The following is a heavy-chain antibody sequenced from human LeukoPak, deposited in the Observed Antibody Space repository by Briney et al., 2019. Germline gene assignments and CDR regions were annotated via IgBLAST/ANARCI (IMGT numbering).Heavy chain of an antibody. CDR3: ARARWDVDTAMVIKYYFDY. V-gene: IGHV4-59*01. CDR1: GGSISSYC. CDR2: IYYSGST. J-gene: IGHJ4*02. Sequence: SETLSLTCTVSGGSISSYCWGWIRQPPGKGLEWIGYIYYSGSTNYNPSLKSRVTISVDTSKNQFSLKLSSVTAADTAVYYCARARWDVDTAMVIKYYFDYWGQGTLVTVSS. D-gene: IGHD5-18*01.